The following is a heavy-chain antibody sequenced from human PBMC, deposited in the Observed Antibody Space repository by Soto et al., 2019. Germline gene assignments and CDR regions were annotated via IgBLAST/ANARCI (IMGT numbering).Heavy chain of an antibody. CDR1: GYNFTTFW. D-gene: IGHD3-22*01. CDR3: ARHLYDNRNYLEALDV. Sequence: PGASLKISCHVPGYNFTTFWISWVRQMPEKGLERMGRGEPADSFTNYSPSYQGHVTISVDKSINTAYLQWSSLKASDTAIYYCARHLYDNRNYLEALDVWGQGTMVT. V-gene: IGHV5-10-1*01. CDR2: GEPADSFT. J-gene: IGHJ3*01.